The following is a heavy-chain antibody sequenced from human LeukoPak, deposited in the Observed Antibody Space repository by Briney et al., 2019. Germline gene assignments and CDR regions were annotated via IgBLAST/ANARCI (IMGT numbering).Heavy chain of an antibody. J-gene: IGHJ5*02. V-gene: IGHV3-72*01. CDR1: GFTFSDHY. D-gene: IGHD2-2*02. Sequence: QAGGSLRLSCAASGFTFSDHYIHWVRQAPGKGLEWVGRTGNKANGYTTEYAASVKDRFSISRDDSKNSLYLQMNSLKSEDTAVYFCARAMSLRYLDPWGQGTLVTVSS. CDR2: TGNKANGYTT. CDR3: ARAMSLRYLDP.